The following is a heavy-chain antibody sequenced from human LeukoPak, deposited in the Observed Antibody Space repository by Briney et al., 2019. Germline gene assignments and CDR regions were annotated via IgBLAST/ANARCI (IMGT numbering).Heavy chain of an antibody. CDR2: INSDGSST. CDR1: GFTFSSYW. V-gene: IGHV3-74*01. J-gene: IGHJ4*02. D-gene: IGHD6-19*01. Sequence: GGSLRLSCAASGFTFSSYWMHWVRQAPGKGLVWVSRINSDGSSTSYADSVKGRFTISRDNAKNTLYLQTNSLRAEDTAVYYCAREYSSGWYNEYYFDYWGQGTLVTVSS. CDR3: AREYSSGWYNEYYFDY.